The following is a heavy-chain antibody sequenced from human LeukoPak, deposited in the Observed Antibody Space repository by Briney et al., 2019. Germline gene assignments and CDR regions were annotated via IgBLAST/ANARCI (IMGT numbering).Heavy chain of an antibody. J-gene: IGHJ4*02. V-gene: IGHV4-59*01. CDR2: IYYSGST. Sequence: SETLSLTCTVSGGSISSYYWSWIRQPPGKGLEWIGYIYYSGSTNYNPSLKSRVTISVDTSKHQFSLNLSSVTAADTAVYYCARGDIVATMIDYWGQGTLVTVSS. CDR1: GGSISSYY. CDR3: ARGDIVATMIDY. D-gene: IGHD5-12*01.